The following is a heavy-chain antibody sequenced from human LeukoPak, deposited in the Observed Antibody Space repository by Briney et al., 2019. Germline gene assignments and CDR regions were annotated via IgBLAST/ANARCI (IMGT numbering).Heavy chain of an antibody. V-gene: IGHV3-30*04. CDR3: ARGQHRVDYSNDGFDI. CDR1: GSTFSSYA. CDR2: ISYGGNNK. D-gene: IGHD2-2*01. Sequence: PGRSLRLSCAASGSTFSSYAMHWVRQAPGKGLEWVAVISYGGNNKYYADSVRGRFTISRDNSKNTLYLQMNSLRAEDTAVYYCARGQHRVDYSNDGFDIWGQGTMVTVSS. J-gene: IGHJ3*02.